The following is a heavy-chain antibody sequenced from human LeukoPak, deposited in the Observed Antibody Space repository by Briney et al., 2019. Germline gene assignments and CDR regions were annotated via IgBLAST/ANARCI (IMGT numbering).Heavy chain of an antibody. CDR1: GFTFSSYS. J-gene: IGHJ4*02. D-gene: IGHD2-21*01. V-gene: IGHV3-21*01. CDR3: AGADGDWLDY. CDR2: ISSSSSYI. Sequence: GGSLRLSCAASGFTFSSYSMNWVRQAPGKGLEWVSSISSSSSYIYYADSVKGRFAISRDNAKNSLYLQMNSLRAEDTAVYYCAGADGDWLDYWGQGTLVTVSS.